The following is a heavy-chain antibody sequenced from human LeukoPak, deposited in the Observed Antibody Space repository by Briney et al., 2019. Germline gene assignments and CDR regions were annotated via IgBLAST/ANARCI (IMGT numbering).Heavy chain of an antibody. D-gene: IGHD3-9*01. CDR2: ISSSSSTI. CDR1: GFNFNTYS. V-gene: IGHV3-48*04. Sequence: GGSLRLSCAASGFNFNTYSMNWVRQGPGKGLEWVSYISSSSSTIYYADSVKGRFTISRDNAKNQLYLQMNGLRAEDTAVYHFAKGDMTGYYVPVPRPNWFDPWGQGTLVTVSS. J-gene: IGHJ5*02. CDR3: AKGDMTGYYVPVPRPNWFDP.